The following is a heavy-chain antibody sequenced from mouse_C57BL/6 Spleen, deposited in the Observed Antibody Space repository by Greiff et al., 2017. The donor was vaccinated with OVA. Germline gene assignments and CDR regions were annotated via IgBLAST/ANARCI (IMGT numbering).Heavy chain of an antibody. D-gene: IGHD1-1*01. J-gene: IGHJ4*01. Sequence: QVQLKQPGAELVRPGSSVKLSCKASGYTFTSYWMHWVKQRPIQGLEWIGNIDPSDSETHYNQKFKDKATLTVDKSSSTAYMQLSSLTSEDSAVYYCARSGSSYAMDYWGKGTSVTVSS. CDR1: GYTFTSYW. CDR2: IDPSDSET. CDR3: ARSGSSYAMDY. V-gene: IGHV1-52*01.